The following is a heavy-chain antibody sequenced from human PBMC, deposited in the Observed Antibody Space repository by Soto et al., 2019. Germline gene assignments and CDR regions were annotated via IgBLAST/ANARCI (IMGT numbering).Heavy chain of an antibody. Sequence: PSESLSLTCTVCGESVYSSSHYWTWIRQHPGKGLEWIGYIYYSGSTYYNPSLKSRITISISTSKNQFSLKLTSVTAADTAVYYCAREGGDGIAYWGQGTLVTVS. CDR3: AREGGDGIAY. CDR2: IYYSGST. CDR1: GESVYSSSHY. V-gene: IGHV4-31*03. D-gene: IGHD3-16*01. J-gene: IGHJ4*02.